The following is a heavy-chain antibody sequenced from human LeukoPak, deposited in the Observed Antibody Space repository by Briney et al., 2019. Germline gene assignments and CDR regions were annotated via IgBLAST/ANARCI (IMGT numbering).Heavy chain of an antibody. CDR1: GYTFTSYA. Sequence: ASVKVSCKASGYTFTSYAMHWVRQAPGQRLEWMGWINAGNGNTKYSQKFQGRVTITRDTSASTAYMELSSLRSEDTAVYYCARDAYCSGGSCYMRVPYNWFDPWGQGTLVTVSS. V-gene: IGHV1-3*01. CDR2: INAGNGNT. D-gene: IGHD2-15*01. CDR3: ARDAYCSGGSCYMRVPYNWFDP. J-gene: IGHJ5*02.